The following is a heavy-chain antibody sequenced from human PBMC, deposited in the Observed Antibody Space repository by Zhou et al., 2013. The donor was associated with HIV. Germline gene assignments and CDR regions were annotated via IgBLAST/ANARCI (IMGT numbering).Heavy chain of an antibody. Sequence: QVQLVQSGAEVKKPGSSVKVSCKTSGGPFSTYAISWVRQAPGQGLEWMGGISVYNGNTNYAQKFQGRVTITADESTSTAYMELSSLRSEDTAVYNCARGTLYGDYVWYFDLWGRGTLVTVSS. J-gene: IGHJ2*01. D-gene: IGHD4-17*01. CDR2: ISVYNGNT. CDR3: ARGTLYGDYVWYFDL. V-gene: IGHV1-69*12. CDR1: GGPFSTYA.